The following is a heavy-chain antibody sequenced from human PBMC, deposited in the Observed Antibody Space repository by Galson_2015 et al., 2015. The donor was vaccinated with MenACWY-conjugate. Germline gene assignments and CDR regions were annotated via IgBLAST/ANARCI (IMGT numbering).Heavy chain of an antibody. J-gene: IGHJ6*02. Sequence: SLRLSCAASGFTFSSYSMNWVRQAPGKGLEWVSSISSSSSYIYYADSVKGRFTISRDNAKNSLNLQMNSLRAEDTAVYYCARAFTVTIYYYYYYGMDVWGQGTTVTVSS. CDR2: ISSSSSYI. CDR1: GFTFSSYS. D-gene: IGHD4-17*01. V-gene: IGHV3-21*01. CDR3: ARAFTVTIYYYYYYGMDV.